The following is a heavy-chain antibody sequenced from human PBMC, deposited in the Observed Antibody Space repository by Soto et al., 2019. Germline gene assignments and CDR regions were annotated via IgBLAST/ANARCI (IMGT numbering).Heavy chain of an antibody. D-gene: IGHD3-9*01. V-gene: IGHV4-31*03. CDR1: GGSISSGGYY. CDR3: ARDPYDILTGAHYFDY. J-gene: IGHJ4*02. CDR2: IYYSGST. Sequence: PSETLSLTCTVSGGSISSGGYYWSWIRQHPGKGLEWIGYIYYSGSTYYNPSLKSRVTISVDTSKNQFSLKLSSVTAADTAVYYCARDPYDILTGAHYFDYWGQGTLVTVSS.